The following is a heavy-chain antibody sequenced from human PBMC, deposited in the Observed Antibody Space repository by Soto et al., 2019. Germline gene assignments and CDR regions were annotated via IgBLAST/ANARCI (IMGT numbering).Heavy chain of an antibody. CDR3: ARVYYDFWSGYLSTPEYYFDY. Sequence: ASVKVSCKASGYTFTSYGIHWVRQAPGQRLEWMGWINAANGDAKYSPKFQGRVTITRDTSASTAYMELSSLRSEDTAVYYCARVYYDFWSGYLSTPEYYFDYWGQGTLVTVSS. V-gene: IGHV1-3*01. D-gene: IGHD3-3*01. CDR2: INAANGDA. J-gene: IGHJ4*02. CDR1: GYTFTSYG.